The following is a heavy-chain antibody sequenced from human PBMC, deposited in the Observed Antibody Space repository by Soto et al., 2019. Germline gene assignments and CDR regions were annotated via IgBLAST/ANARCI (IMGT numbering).Heavy chain of an antibody. Sequence: SVKVSCKASGGTFSSYTISWVRQAPGQGLEWMGRIIPILGIANYAQKFQGRVAITADKSTSTAYMELSSLRSEDTAVYYCARDMAYGSGSYPYYWGQGTLVTVSS. V-gene: IGHV1-69*04. CDR2: IIPILGIA. CDR3: ARDMAYGSGSYPYY. CDR1: GGTFSSYT. J-gene: IGHJ4*02. D-gene: IGHD3-10*01.